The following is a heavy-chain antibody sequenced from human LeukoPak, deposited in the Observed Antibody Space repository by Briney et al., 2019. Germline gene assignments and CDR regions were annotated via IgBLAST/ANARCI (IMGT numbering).Heavy chain of an antibody. D-gene: IGHD5-18*01. CDR1: GFTFSSYW. V-gene: IGHV3-7*01. CDR3: ARGGAMVDY. J-gene: IGHJ4*02. CDR2: IKQDGSEK. Sequence: PGGSLRLSCAASGFTFSSYWMSWVRQAPGKGLEWVANIKQDGSEKYNVDSVKGRFTIYRDNAKNSLYLQMNRLRAEDTAVYYCARGGAMVDYWGQGTLVTVSS.